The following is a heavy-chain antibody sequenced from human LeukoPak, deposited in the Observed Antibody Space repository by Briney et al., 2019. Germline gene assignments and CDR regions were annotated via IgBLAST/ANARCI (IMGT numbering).Heavy chain of an antibody. D-gene: IGHD6-19*01. Sequence: SETLSLTCTVSGGSISSSSYYWSWIRQPPGKGLEWIGYIYYSGSTNYNPSLKSRVTISVDTSKNQFSLKLSSVTAADTAVYYCARGVGQWLVQDQPDPYYYGMDVWGQGTTVTVSS. J-gene: IGHJ6*02. CDR2: IYYSGST. CDR1: GGSISSSSYY. V-gene: IGHV4-61*01. CDR3: ARGVGQWLVQDQPDPYYYGMDV.